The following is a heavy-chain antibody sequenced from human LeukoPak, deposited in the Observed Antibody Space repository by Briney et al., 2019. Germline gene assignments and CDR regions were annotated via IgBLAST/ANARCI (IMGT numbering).Heavy chain of an antibody. CDR2: ISSSGSTI. D-gene: IGHD3-10*01. J-gene: IGHJ6*03. CDR3: ARASYGSGSCYHYYYYYMDV. CDR1: GFTFSDYY. V-gene: IGHV3-11*01. Sequence: GGSLRLSCAASGFTFSDYYMSWIRQAPGKGLEWVSYISSSGSTIYYADSVKGRFTIPRDNAKNSLYLQMNSLRAEDTAVYYCARASYGSGSCYHYYYYYMDVWGKGTTVTISS.